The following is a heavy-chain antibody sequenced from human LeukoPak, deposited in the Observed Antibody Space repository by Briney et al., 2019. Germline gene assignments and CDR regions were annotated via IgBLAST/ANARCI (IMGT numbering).Heavy chain of an antibody. Sequence: ASVKVSCKASGYTFTSYDINWMRQATGQGLEWMGRIIPILGIANYAQKFQGRVTITADKSTSTAYMELSSLRSEDTAVYYCARESEEYCSSTSCRAFDYWGQGTLVTVSS. J-gene: IGHJ4*02. D-gene: IGHD2-2*01. CDR2: IIPILGIA. CDR1: GYTFTSYD. V-gene: IGHV1-69*04. CDR3: ARESEEYCSSTSCRAFDY.